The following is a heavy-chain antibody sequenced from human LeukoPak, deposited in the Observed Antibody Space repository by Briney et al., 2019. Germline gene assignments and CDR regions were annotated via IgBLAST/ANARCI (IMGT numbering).Heavy chain of an antibody. CDR2: IIPIFGTA. CDR1: GGTFSSYA. Sequence: SVKVSCKASGGTFSSYAVSWVRQAPGQGLEWMGGIIPIFGTANYAQKFQGRVTITTDESTSTAYMELSSLRSDDTAVYYCARAIRGSGYSLLFDYWGQGTLVTVSS. D-gene: IGHD3-22*01. J-gene: IGHJ4*02. CDR3: ARAIRGSGYSLLFDY. V-gene: IGHV1-69*05.